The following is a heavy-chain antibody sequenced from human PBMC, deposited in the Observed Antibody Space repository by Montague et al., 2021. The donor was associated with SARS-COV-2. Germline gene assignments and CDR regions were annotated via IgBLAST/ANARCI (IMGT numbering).Heavy chain of an antibody. Sequence: SETLSLTCAVSGGSISSSNWWSWVRQPPGKGLEWIGEIYHSGSTNYNPSLKSRVTISVDKSKNQFSLKLSSVTATDTAVYYCARRPLGYDCYGMDVWGQGTTVTVSS. J-gene: IGHJ6*02. V-gene: IGHV4-4*02. CDR1: GGSISSSNW. CDR2: IYHSGST. CDR3: ARRPLGYDCYGMDV.